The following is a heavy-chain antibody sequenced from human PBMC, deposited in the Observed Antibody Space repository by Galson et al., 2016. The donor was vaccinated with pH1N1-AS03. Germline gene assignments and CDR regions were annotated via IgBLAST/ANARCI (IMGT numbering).Heavy chain of an antibody. Sequence: TLSLTCTVSGGSISSGGYYWSWIRQHPGKGLEWIGSIYYSGSTFYNPSLKSPVTISVDTSKNQFSLKLNSVTAADTAMYYCARVGGSREIGYYFDYWGQGTLVTVSS. CDR3: ARVGGSREIGYYFDY. D-gene: IGHD2-15*01. CDR2: IYYSGST. V-gene: IGHV4-31*01. J-gene: IGHJ4*02. CDR1: GGSISSGGYY.